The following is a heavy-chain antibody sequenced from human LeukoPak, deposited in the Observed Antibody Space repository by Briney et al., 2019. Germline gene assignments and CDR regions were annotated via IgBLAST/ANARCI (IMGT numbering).Heavy chain of an antibody. V-gene: IGHV3-23*01. CDR3: AKTRGSGPFDY. D-gene: IGHD6-19*01. CDR2: ISGSGGST. Sequence: GGSLRLSCAASGFTFSSYCMSWVRQPPGKGREWFSAISGSGGSTYYADYVKGRFTIYRDNSKNTLYLQMNNLRAEDTGVYYCAKTRGSGPFDYWGQGTLVTVSS. CDR1: GFTFSSYC. J-gene: IGHJ4*02.